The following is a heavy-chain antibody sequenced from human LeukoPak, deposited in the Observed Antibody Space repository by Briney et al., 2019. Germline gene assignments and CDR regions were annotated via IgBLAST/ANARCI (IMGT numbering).Heavy chain of an antibody. CDR1: GFTFSSYA. CDR2: ISGSGGST. J-gene: IGHJ3*02. CDR3: AKYRRVVVAATRTDREDAFDI. V-gene: IGHV3-23*01. D-gene: IGHD2-15*01. Sequence: PGGSLRLSCAASGFTFSSYAMSWVRQAPGKGLEWVSAISGSGGSTYYADSVKGRFTISRDNSKNTLYLQMNSLRAEDTAVYYCAKYRRVVVAATRTDREDAFDIWGQGTMVTVSS.